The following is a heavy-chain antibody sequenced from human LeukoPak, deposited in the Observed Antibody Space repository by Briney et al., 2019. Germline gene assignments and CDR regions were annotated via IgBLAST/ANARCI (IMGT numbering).Heavy chain of an antibody. CDR3: AKDQASSGFYFHY. J-gene: IGHJ4*02. Sequence: GGSLRLSCAASGFTFSSYAMSWVRQAPGKGLEWVSAISGSGGSTYYADSVKGRFTISRDNSKNTLYPQMNSLRAEDTAVYYCAKDQASSGFYFHYWGQGTLVTVSS. CDR2: ISGSGGST. CDR1: GFTFSSYA. D-gene: IGHD3-22*01. V-gene: IGHV3-23*01.